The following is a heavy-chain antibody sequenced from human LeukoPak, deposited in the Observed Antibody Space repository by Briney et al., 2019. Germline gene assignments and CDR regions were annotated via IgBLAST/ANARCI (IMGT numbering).Heavy chain of an antibody. J-gene: IGHJ5*02. CDR3: ARGSGGNGDSPWKWFDP. V-gene: IGHV4-34*01. D-gene: IGHD4-17*01. CDR1: GGSFSGYY. CDR2: INHSGST. Sequence: PSETLSLTCAVYGGSFSGYYWSWIRQPPGKGLEWIGEINHSGSTNYNPSLKGRVTISVDTSKNQFSLKLSSVTAADTAVYYCARGSGGNGDSPWKWFDPWAREPWSPSPQ.